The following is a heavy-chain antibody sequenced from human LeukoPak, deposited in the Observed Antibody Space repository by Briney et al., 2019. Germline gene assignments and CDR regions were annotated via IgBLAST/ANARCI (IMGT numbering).Heavy chain of an antibody. V-gene: IGHV4-34*01. Sequence: SETLSLTCAVYGGSFSGYYWSWIRQPPGKGLEWIGEINHSGSTNYNPSLKSRVTISVDTPKNQFSLKLRSVTAADTAVYYCARLWFGELVTDSWGQGTLVTVSS. CDR2: INHSGST. CDR1: GGSFSGYY. CDR3: ARLWFGELVTDS. D-gene: IGHD3-10*01. J-gene: IGHJ4*02.